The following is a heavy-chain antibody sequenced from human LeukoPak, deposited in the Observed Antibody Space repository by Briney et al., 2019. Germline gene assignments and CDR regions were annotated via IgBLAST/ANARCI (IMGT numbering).Heavy chain of an antibody. CDR2: IKSKTDGGTT. V-gene: IGHV3-15*01. Sequence: SGGSLRLSCAASGFAFSNAWMSWVRQAPGKGLEWVGRIKSKTDGGTTDYAAPVKGRFTISRDDSKNTLYLQMNSLKTEDTAVYYCTTGDIVVVPAAMASYYYYYMDVWGKGTTVIVSS. D-gene: IGHD2-2*01. CDR1: GFAFSNAW. J-gene: IGHJ6*03. CDR3: TTGDIVVVPAAMASYYYYYMDV.